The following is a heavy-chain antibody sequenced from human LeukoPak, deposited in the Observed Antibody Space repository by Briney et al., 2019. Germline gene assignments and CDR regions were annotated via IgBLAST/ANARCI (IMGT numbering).Heavy chain of an antibody. CDR3: ASGKYSSEFDY. CDR1: GGSISSYY. CDR2: IYYSGST. D-gene: IGHD6-25*01. J-gene: IGHJ4*02. Sequence: PSETLSLTCTVSGGSISSYYWSWIRQPPGKGLKWIGYIYYSGSTNYNPSLKSRVTISVDTSKNQFSLKLSSVTAADTAVYYCASGKYSSEFDYWGQGTLVTVSS. V-gene: IGHV4-59*01.